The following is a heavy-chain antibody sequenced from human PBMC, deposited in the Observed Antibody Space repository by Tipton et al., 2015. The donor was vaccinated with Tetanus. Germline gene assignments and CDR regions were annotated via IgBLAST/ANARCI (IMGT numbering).Heavy chain of an antibody. CDR3: ARGSRYYFDY. J-gene: IGHJ4*02. CDR2: IQYTGST. Sequence: GLVKPSETLSLTCTVSGGSISSGDYYWSWIRQPPGKGLEWIGYIQYTGSTYNNPSLKSRVSISVDTSKNQFSLKLSSVTAADTAVYYCARGSRYYFDYWGQGTLVTVSS. V-gene: IGHV4-30-4*01. CDR1: GGSISSGDYY.